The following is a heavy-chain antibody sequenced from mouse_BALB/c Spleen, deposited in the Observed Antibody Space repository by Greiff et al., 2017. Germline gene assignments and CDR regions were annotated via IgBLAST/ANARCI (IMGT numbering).Heavy chain of an antibody. Sequence: QVQLKQSGAELMKPGASVKISCKATGYTFSSYWIEWVKQRPGHGLEWIGEILPGSGSTNYNEKFKGRATFTADTSSNTAYMHLSSLTSEDSAVYYCARRSVYYYERGYYFDYWGQGTTLTVSS. D-gene: IGHD1-1*01. J-gene: IGHJ2*01. CDR1: GYTFSSYW. CDR3: ARRSVYYYERGYYFDY. CDR2: ILPGSGST. V-gene: IGHV1-9*01.